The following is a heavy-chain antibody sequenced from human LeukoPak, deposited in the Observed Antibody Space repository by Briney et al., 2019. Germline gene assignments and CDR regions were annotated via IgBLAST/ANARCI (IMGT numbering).Heavy chain of an antibody. CDR1: GFTVSSNY. D-gene: IGHD6-13*01. V-gene: IGHV4-34*01. CDR3: ASGRTTAEDY. CDR2: INHSGST. J-gene: IGHJ4*02. Sequence: PGGSLRLSCAASGFTVSSNYMSWVRQAPGKGLEWIGEINHSGSTNYNPSLKSRVTISVDTSKNQFSLKLSSVTAADTAVYYCASGRTTAEDYWGQGTLVTVSS.